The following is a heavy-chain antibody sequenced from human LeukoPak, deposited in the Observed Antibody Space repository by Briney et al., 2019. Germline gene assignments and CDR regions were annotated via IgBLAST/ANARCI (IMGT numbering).Heavy chain of an antibody. D-gene: IGHD3-16*02. J-gene: IGHJ4*02. CDR2: INHSGST. Sequence: GSLRLSCAASGFTFSNYAMSWVRQAPGKGLEWIGEINHSGSTNYNPSLKSRVTISVDTSKNQFSLKLSSVTAADTAVYYCARGNYDYVWGSYRRSRKFDYWGQGTLVTVSS. V-gene: IGHV4-34*01. CDR3: ARGNYDYVWGSYRRSRKFDY. CDR1: GFTFSNYA.